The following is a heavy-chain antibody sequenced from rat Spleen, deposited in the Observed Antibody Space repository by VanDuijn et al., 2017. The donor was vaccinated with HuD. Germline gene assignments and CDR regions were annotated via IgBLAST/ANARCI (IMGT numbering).Heavy chain of an antibody. D-gene: IGHD4-3*01. J-gene: IGHJ2*01. CDR3: VREEFGVRD. Sequence: EVQLVESGGGLVQPGKSMKLSCVASGFTFSRYWMYWVRQAPGKGLEWISSISNDGGTTYYPDSVKGRFTISRDNAQNTLYLQMNKLGSEDTAIYYCVREEFGVRDWGQGVLVTVSS. V-gene: IGHV5-58*01. CDR2: ISNDGGTT. CDR1: GFTFSRYW.